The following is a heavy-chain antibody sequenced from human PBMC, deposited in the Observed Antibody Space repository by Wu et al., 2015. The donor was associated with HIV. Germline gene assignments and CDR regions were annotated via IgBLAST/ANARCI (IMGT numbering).Heavy chain of an antibody. J-gene: IGHJ4*02. CDR1: GGTFSTYA. CDR2: IIPALGTV. Sequence: QVQLVQSGSEVKKPGSSVKVSCQASGGTFSTYAMNWVRQAPGQGLEWMGRIIPALGTVKYAQNFQGRVTITTDGTDESTRTAYMELSSLRFEDTAMYYCATGEEESAALEYWGQGTLVTVSS. V-gene: IGHV1-69*05. D-gene: IGHD2-15*01. CDR3: ATGEEESAALEY.